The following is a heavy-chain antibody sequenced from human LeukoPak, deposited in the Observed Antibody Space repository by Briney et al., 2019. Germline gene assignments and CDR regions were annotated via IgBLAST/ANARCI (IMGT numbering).Heavy chain of an antibody. D-gene: IGHD2-21*02. Sequence: GESLKISCKGSGYSFTSYWIGWVRQMPGKGLEWMGIIYPGDSDTRYSPSFQGQVTISADKSISTAYLQWSSLKASDTAMYYCARQGYCGGDCYPGFDYWGQGTLVTVS. CDR1: GYSFTSYW. J-gene: IGHJ4*02. V-gene: IGHV5-51*01. CDR3: ARQGYCGGDCYPGFDY. CDR2: IYPGDSDT.